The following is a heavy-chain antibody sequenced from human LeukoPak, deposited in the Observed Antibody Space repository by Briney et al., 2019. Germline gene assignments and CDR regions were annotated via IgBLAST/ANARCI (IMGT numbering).Heavy chain of an antibody. V-gene: IGHV4-39*01. CDR3: ATQAAAGTLGAFDI. D-gene: IGHD6-13*01. J-gene: IGHJ3*02. CDR1: GGSISSSSYY. CDR2: IYYSGST. Sequence: SETLSLTCTVSGGSISSSSYYWGWIRQPPGKGLEWIGSIYYSGSTYYNPSLKSRVTISVDTSKDQFSLKLSSVTAADTAVYYCATQAAAGTLGAFDIWGQGTMVTVSS.